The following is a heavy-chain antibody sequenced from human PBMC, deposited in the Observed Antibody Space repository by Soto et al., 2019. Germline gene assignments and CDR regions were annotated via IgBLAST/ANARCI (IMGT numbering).Heavy chain of an antibody. CDR2: INPRSGKT. V-gene: IGHV1-46*03. CDR3: ARGVGYSDSSGYPFDY. J-gene: IGHJ4*02. D-gene: IGHD3-22*01. CDR1: GDTLSTYY. Sequence: VQLVQSGAEVKRPGASVKISCKASGDTLSTYYMHWARQAPGQGLEWMGIINPRSGKTNYPQKFHGSVTRTRDTSTTTVYMELSTLRSEDTAMYYCARGVGYSDSSGYPFDYWGQGTLVTVSS.